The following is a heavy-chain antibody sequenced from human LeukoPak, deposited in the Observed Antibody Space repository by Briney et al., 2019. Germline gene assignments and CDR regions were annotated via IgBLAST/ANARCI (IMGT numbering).Heavy chain of an antibody. CDR2: INGGSGNS. CDR3: ARDWGYQLIAY. Sequence: SVKVSCKASGGTFSSYAISWVRQAPGQGLEWMGWINGGSGNSKYSQNFQGRVTITRDTSASTAYMELSSLRSEDTAVYYCARDWGYQLIAYWGQGTLVTVSS. V-gene: IGHV1-3*01. J-gene: IGHJ4*02. CDR1: GGTFSSYA. D-gene: IGHD2-2*01.